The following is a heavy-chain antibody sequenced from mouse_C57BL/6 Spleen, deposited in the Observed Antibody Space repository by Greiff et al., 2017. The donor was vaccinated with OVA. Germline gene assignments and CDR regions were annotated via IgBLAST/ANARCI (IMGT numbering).Heavy chain of an antibody. J-gene: IGHJ1*03. CDR1: GYTFTSYW. V-gene: IGHV1-50*01. Sequence: QVQLQQPGAELVKPGASVKLSCKASGYTFTSYWMQWVKQRPGQGLEWIGEIDPSDSYTNYNQKFKGKATLTVDTSSSTAYMQLSSLTSEDSAVYYCARGEAGDWYFDVWGTGTTVTVSS. CDR2: IDPSDSYT. CDR3: ARGEAGDWYFDV.